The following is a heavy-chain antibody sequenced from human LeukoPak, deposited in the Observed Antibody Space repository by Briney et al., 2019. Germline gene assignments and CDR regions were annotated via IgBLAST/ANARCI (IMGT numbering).Heavy chain of an antibody. Sequence: GGSLRLSCAASGFTFSSYEMNWVRQAPGKGLEWVSYISSSGSTIYYADSVKGRFTISRDNAKNSLYLQMNSPRAEDTAVYYCARGQVDYDFWSGYYQPPVDWGQGTLVTVSS. CDR2: ISSSGSTI. CDR1: GFTFSSYE. CDR3: ARGQVDYDFWSGYYQPPVD. D-gene: IGHD3-3*01. J-gene: IGHJ4*02. V-gene: IGHV3-48*03.